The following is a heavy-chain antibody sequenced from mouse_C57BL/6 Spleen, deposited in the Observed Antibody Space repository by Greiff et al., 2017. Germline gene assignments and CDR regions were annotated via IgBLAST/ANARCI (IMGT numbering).Heavy chain of an antibody. V-gene: IGHV1-47*01. D-gene: IGHD1-1*01. J-gene: IGHJ1*03. CDR3: AKGANYYGSSYGYFDV. CDR1: GYTFTTYP. CDR2: FHPYNDDT. Sequence: VQLQQSGAELVKPGASVKMSCKASGYTFTTYPIEWMKQNHGKSLEWIGNFHPYNDDTKYNEKFKGKATLTVEKSSSTVYLELSRLTSDDSAVYYCAKGANYYGSSYGYFDVWGTGTTVTVSS.